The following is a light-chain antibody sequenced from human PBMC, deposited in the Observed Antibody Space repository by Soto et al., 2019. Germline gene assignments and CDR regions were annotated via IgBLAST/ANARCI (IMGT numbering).Light chain of an antibody. Sequence: EIALTQSPGTLSLSPGERATLSCRASQSVRSNYLAWYQQKPGQAPRLLIYGASSRATGIPDRFSGSGSGTDFTLTISRLEPEDFAVYYCQHYGSSAYTFGQGTTLEIK. CDR2: GAS. J-gene: IGKJ2*01. CDR1: QSVRSNY. V-gene: IGKV3-20*01. CDR3: QHYGSSAYT.